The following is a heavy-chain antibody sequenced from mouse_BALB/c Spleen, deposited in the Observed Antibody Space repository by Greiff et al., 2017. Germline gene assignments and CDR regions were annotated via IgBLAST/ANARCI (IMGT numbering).Heavy chain of an antibody. V-gene: IGHV5-4*02. Sequence: EVQVVESGGGLVKPGGSLKLSCAASGFTFSDYYMYWVRQTPEKRLEWVATISDGGSYTYYPDSVKGRFTISRDNAKNNLYLQMSSLKSEDTAMYYCARGYGNYVSSFAYWGQGTLVTVSA. CDR1: GFTFSDYY. CDR2: ISDGGSYT. CDR3: ARGYGNYVSSFAY. D-gene: IGHD2-1*01. J-gene: IGHJ3*01.